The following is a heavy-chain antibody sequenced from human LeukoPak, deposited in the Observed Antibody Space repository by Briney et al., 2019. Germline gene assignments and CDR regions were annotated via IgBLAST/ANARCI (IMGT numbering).Heavy chain of an antibody. D-gene: IGHD1-26*01. Sequence: PGGSLRLSCAASRFIFGNYVMHWVRQAPGKGLEWVAVIAHDGSQTYYSDSVKGRFTISRDNSKNTLYLQMSSLRAEDTAVYFCAKDGGSNSYWYFDLWGRGTLVTVSS. CDR3: AKDGGSNSYWYFDL. J-gene: IGHJ2*01. CDR1: RFIFGNYV. V-gene: IGHV3-30*04. CDR2: IAHDGSQT.